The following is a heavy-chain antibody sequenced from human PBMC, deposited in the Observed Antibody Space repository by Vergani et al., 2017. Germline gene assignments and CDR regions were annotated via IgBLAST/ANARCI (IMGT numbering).Heavy chain of an antibody. V-gene: IGHV1-3*01. D-gene: IGHD1-26*01. CDR1: GYTFTSYA. CDR3: ARNGGSYRGFDY. CDR2: INAGNGNT. J-gene: IGHJ4*02. Sequence: QVQLVQSGAEVKKPGASVKVSCKASGYTFTSYAMHWVRQAPGQRLGWMGWINAGNGNTKYSQKFQGRVTITRDTSASTAYMELSSLRSEDTAVYYCARNGGSYRGFDYWGQGTLVTVSS.